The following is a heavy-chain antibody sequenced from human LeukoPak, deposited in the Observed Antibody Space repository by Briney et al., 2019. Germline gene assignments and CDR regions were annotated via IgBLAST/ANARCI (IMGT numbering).Heavy chain of an antibody. J-gene: IGHJ4*02. CDR1: GGSISSYY. CDR2: IYYSGST. V-gene: IGHV4-59*08. CDR3: ATSYSSGWRPFDY. Sequence: PSETLSLTCTVSGGSISSYYWSWIRQPPGKGLEWIGYIYYSGSTNYNPSLKSRVTISVDTSKNQFSLKLSSVTAADTAVYYCATSYSSGWRPFDYWGQGTLVTVSS. D-gene: IGHD6-19*01.